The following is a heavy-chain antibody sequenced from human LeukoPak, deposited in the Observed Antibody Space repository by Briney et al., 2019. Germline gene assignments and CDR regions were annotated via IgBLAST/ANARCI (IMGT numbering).Heavy chain of an antibody. J-gene: IGHJ4*02. D-gene: IGHD1-26*01. V-gene: IGHV4-61*02. Sequence: SQTLSLTCTVSGGSISSGSYYWSWIRQPAGKGLEWIGRIYTSGSTNYNPSLKSRVTISVDTSKNQFSLKLSSVTAADTVVYYCARGSGEFDYWGQGTLVTVSS. CDR3: ARGSGEFDY. CDR1: GGSISSGSYY. CDR2: IYTSGST.